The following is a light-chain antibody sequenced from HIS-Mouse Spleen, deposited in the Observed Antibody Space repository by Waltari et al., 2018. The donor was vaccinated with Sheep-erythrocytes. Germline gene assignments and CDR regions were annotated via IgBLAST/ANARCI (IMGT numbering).Light chain of an antibody. Sequence: AIQMTQSPSSLSASVGDRVTITCRASQGIRDDLGWYQQKPGKAPKLLTYAATSLQSGVPSRFSGSGSGTDFTLTISSLQPEDFATYYCLQDYNYPYTFGQGTKLEIK. CDR3: LQDYNYPYT. CDR1: QGIRDD. CDR2: AAT. J-gene: IGKJ2*01. V-gene: IGKV1-6*01.